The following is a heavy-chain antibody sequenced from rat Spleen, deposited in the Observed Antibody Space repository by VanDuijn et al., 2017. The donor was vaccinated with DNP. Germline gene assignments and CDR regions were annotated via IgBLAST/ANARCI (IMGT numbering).Heavy chain of an antibody. V-gene: IGHV5-31*01. Sequence: EVQLVESGGDLVQPGRSLKLSCVASGFTFNNYWMTWIRQVPGKGLEWIASISDSGGRTSYPDSVKGRFTISRDNTEHTLYLQMDSLRSEDTATYFCATSTGAYWGQGTLVTVSS. CDR2: ISDSGGRT. J-gene: IGHJ3*01. CDR3: ATSTGAY. D-gene: IGHD1-2*01. CDR1: GFTFNNYW.